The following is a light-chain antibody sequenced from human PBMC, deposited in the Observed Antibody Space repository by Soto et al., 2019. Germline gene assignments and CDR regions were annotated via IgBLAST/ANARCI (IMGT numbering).Light chain of an antibody. CDR3: QQYGNSPIT. J-gene: IGKJ5*01. Sequence: EIVMTQAPATLSVAPGERATLSCWASQSISSNLAWYQQTPGQAPRLLIYGTSSRATSIPDRFSGSGSGTDFTLTISRLEPEDFAVYYCQQYGNSPITFGQGTRREIK. CDR1: QSISSN. V-gene: IGKV3-20*01. CDR2: GTS.